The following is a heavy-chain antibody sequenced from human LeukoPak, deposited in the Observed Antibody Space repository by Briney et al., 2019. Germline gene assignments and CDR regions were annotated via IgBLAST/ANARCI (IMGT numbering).Heavy chain of an antibody. CDR1: GFTFSSYG. Sequence: GGSLRLSCAASGFTFSSYGMHWVRQAPGKGLVWVSRIKTDGGTITYADSVKGRFTISRDNAMNTLYLQMDSLGAEDTAVYYCARVGQGEWFFDLWGRGTLVTVSS. CDR3: ARVGQGEWFFDL. J-gene: IGHJ2*01. D-gene: IGHD1-26*01. V-gene: IGHV3-74*01. CDR2: IKTDGGTI.